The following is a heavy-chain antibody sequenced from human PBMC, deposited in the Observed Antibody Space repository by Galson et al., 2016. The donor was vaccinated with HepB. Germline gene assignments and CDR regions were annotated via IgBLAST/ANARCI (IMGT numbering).Heavy chain of an antibody. CDR2: IWYDGSNK. D-gene: IGHD3-10*01. V-gene: IGHV3-33*01. J-gene: IGHJ6*02. CDR1: GFTFSSYG. Sequence: SLRLSCAASGFTFSSYGMHWVRQAPGKGLEWVAVIWYDGSNKYYADSVKGRFTITRENSKNTLYLQMNSLRTKDTAAYYCARDLIPFLAITGYYGMDVWGQGTTVTVSS. CDR3: ARDLIPFLAITGYYGMDV.